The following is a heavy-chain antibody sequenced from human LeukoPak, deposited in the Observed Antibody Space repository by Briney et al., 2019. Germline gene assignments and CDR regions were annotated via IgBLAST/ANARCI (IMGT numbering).Heavy chain of an antibody. CDR2: ISGSGSDI. CDR3: ARGHWGLDF. D-gene: IGHD7-27*01. CDR1: GFTFSSYS. V-gene: IGHV3-21*05. Sequence: PGGSLRLSCAASGFTFSSYSMNWVRQAPGKGLESVAYISGSGSDIYLVDSVKGRFTISRDNAKNSLYLQMNSLRAEDAAVYYCARGHWGLDFWGQGTLVTVSS. J-gene: IGHJ4*02.